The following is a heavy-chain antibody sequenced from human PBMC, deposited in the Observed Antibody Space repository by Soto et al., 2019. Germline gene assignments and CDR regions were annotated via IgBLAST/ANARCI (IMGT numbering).Heavy chain of an antibody. D-gene: IGHD3-3*01. CDR1: GGSISSSSYY. V-gene: IGHV4-39*01. J-gene: IGHJ5*02. Sequence: PSETLSLACTVSGGSISSSSYYWGWIRQPPGKRLEWIGSIYYSGSTYYNPSLKSRVTISVDTSKNFFSLKLSSVTAADTSVYFCVRYPVTIFGVLTTIACFDPWGQGTLVTVSS. CDR3: VRYPVTIFGVLTTIACFDP. CDR2: IYYSGST.